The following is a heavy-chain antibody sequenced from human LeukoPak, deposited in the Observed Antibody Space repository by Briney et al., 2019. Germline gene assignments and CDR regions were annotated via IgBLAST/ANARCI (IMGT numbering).Heavy chain of an antibody. CDR3: ARGRDSGSYFPLDAFDI. CDR2: IDPNSGGT. D-gene: IGHD1-26*01. Sequence: GASVKVSCKASGCTFTGYYMHWVRQAPGHGLEWMGRIDPNSGGTNYAQKFQGRVTMTSDTSISTAYMELSRLRSDDTAVYYGARGRDSGSYFPLDAFDIWGQGTMVTVSS. V-gene: IGHV1-2*06. CDR1: GCTFTGYY. J-gene: IGHJ3*02.